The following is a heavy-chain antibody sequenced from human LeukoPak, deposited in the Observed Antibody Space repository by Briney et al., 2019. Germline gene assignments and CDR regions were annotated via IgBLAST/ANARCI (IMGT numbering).Heavy chain of an antibody. CDR3: ASAFTKSTVNGGY. CDR1: GYSISSGYY. Sequence: SETRSLTCAVSGYSISSGYYWGWIRQPPGKGLEWIGSIYHSGSTYYNPSLKSRVTISVDTSKNQFSLKPSSVTAADTAVYYCASAFTKSTVNGGYWGQGTLVTVSS. V-gene: IGHV4-38-2*01. D-gene: IGHD4-17*01. J-gene: IGHJ4*02. CDR2: IYHSGST.